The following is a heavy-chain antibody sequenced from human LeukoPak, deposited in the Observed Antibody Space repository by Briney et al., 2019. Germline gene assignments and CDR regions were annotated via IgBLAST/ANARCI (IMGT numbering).Heavy chain of an antibody. V-gene: IGHV1-18*04. J-gene: IGHJ5*02. D-gene: IGHD3-9*01. Sequence: ASVKVSCKASGYTFTSYGISWVRQAPGQGLEWMGWMSAYNGNTNYAQKLQGRVTMTTDTSTSTAYMELRSLRSDDTAVYYCARVGNDILTGYSQFDPWGQGTLVTVSS. CDR1: GYTFTSYG. CDR3: ARVGNDILTGYSQFDP. CDR2: MSAYNGNT.